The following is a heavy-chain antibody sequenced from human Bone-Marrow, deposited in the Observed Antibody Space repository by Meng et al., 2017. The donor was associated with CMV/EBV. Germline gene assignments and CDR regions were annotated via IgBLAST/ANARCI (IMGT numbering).Heavy chain of an antibody. Sequence: GGSLRLSCAASGFTFSNYWVHWVRQAPGKGLVWVSRINSDGSSTSYADSVKGRFTISRDNAKNTLYLQMNSLRAEDTAVYYCAKDRGLYSSSFNWFDPWGQGTLVTVPS. D-gene: IGHD6-13*01. V-gene: IGHV3-74*01. J-gene: IGHJ5*02. CDR2: INSDGSST. CDR3: AKDRGLYSSSFNWFDP. CDR1: GFTFSNYW.